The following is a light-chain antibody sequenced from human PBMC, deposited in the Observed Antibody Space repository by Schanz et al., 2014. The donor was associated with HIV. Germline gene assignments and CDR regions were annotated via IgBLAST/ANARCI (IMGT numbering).Light chain of an antibody. CDR3: QQYGSSPLT. CDR1: QSVGDN. V-gene: IGKV3-20*01. J-gene: IGKJ4*01. Sequence: EIVMTQSPATLSVSPGERATLSCRATQSVGDNLAWYQQKPGQAPRLLIYGASSRATGIPDRFSGSGSGTDFTLTISRLEPEDFAVYYCQQYGSSPLTFGGGTKVEIK. CDR2: GAS.